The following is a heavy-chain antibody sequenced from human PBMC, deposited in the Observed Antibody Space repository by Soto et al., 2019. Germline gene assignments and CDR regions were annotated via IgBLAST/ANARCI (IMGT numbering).Heavy chain of an antibody. Sequence: QVQLVQSGDEVRKPGSSVKVSCKASGYIFVNYGIAWVRQAPGQGLEWMGWISPYSGNTHYASKVQGRLTMTTDTXXSTAHMDMGSLTSDDTAVYYCAMVDNYAAPTPQDVWGQGTPVTVSS. CDR3: AMVDNYAAPTPQDV. CDR1: GYIFVNYG. V-gene: IGHV1-18*01. CDR2: ISPYSGNT. J-gene: IGHJ6*02. D-gene: IGHD5-12*01.